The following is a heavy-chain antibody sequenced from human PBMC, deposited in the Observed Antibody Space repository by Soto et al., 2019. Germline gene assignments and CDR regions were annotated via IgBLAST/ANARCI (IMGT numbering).Heavy chain of an antibody. J-gene: IGHJ4*02. CDR3: ARDRYYDSSGYYPLHY. D-gene: IGHD3-22*01. CDR1: GGTFSNYA. V-gene: IGHV1-18*01. CDR2: ISAYNGNT. Sequence: GASVKVSCKASGGTFSNYAISWVRQAPGQGLEWMGWISAYNGNTNYAQKLQGRVTMTTDTSTSTAYMELRSLRSDDTAVYYCARDRYYDSSGYYPLHYWGQGTLVTVSS.